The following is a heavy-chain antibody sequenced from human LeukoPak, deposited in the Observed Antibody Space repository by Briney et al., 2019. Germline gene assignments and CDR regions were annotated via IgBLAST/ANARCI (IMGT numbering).Heavy chain of an antibody. J-gene: IGHJ4*02. CDR2: IYYTGNT. CDR3: ARDRTDIVATSHFDY. V-gene: IGHV4-61*01. Sequence: SETLSLTCTVSDGSVSSGSYYWSWIRQPPGKSLEWIGYIYYTGNTNYNPSLKGRVTISMDTPKNQFSLNLSSVTAADTAVYYCARDRTDIVATSHFDYWGQGTLVTVSS. D-gene: IGHD5-12*01. CDR1: DGSVSSGSYY.